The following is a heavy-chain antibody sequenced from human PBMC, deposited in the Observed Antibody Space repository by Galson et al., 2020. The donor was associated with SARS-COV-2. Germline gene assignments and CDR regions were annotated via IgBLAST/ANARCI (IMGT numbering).Heavy chain of an antibody. D-gene: IGHD6-13*01. CDR2: ISYDGSNK. J-gene: IGHJ4*02. CDR1: GFTFSSYG. CDR3: AKGDSGYSSSWYLSYFDY. Sequence: GSLRLSCAASGFTFSSYGMHWVRQAPGKGLEWVAVISYDGSNKYYADSVKGRFTISRDNSKNTLYLQMNSLRAEDTAVYYCAKGDSGYSSSWYLSYFDYWGQGTLVTVSS. V-gene: IGHV3-30*18.